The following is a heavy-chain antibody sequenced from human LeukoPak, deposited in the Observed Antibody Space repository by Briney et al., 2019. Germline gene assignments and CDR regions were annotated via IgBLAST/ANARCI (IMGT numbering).Heavy chain of an antibody. Sequence: PSETLSLTCAVSGYSISRGYYWGWIRQPPGKGLERLGNIYHSGNSFYNPSLKSRVIISVDTSRNQFSLKLKSVTAADTAVYYCARVDSGDYVADYWGQGTLVTVSS. V-gene: IGHV4-38-2*01. J-gene: IGHJ4*02. D-gene: IGHD4-17*01. CDR3: ARVDSGDYVADY. CDR2: IYHSGNS. CDR1: GYSISRGYY.